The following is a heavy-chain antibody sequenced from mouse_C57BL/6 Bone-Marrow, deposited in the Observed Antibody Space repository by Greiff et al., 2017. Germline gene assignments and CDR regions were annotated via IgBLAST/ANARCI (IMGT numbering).Heavy chain of an antibody. CDR3: ARTNWDGIAY. Sequence: EVNLVESGGGLVKPGGSLKLSCAASGFTFSSYAMSWVRQTPEKRLEWVATISDGGSYTYYPDNVKGRFTISRDNAKNNLYLQMSHLKSEDTAMYYCARTNWDGIAYWGQGTLVTVSA. D-gene: IGHD4-1*01. J-gene: IGHJ3*01. CDR2: ISDGGSYT. CDR1: GFTFSSYA. V-gene: IGHV5-4*03.